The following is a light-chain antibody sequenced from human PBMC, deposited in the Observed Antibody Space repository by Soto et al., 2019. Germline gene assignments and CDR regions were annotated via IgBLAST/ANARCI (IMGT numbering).Light chain of an antibody. J-gene: IGLJ3*02. CDR2: LNSDGSH. Sequence: QPVLTQSPSASASLGASVKLTCTLSSGHSSYAIAWHQQQPEKGPRYLMKLNSDGSHSKGDGIPDRCSGSSSGAERSLTISRIQYEDEADYYCQTWGTGIRVFGGGTKVTVL. CDR1: SGHSSYA. CDR3: QTWGTGIRV. V-gene: IGLV4-69*01.